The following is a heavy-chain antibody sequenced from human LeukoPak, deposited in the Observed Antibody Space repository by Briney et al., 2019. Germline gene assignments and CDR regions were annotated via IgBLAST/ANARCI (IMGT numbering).Heavy chain of an antibody. CDR3: ARDLLYYDISDAFDI. J-gene: IGHJ3*02. CDR2: IWYDGSNK. CDR1: GFTFSSYG. Sequence: GGSLRLSCAASGFTFSSYGVPWVRQAPGKGLEWVAVIWYDGSNKYYADSVKGRFTISRDNSKNTLYLQMNSLRAEDTAVYYCARDLLYYDISDAFDIWGQGTMVTVSS. D-gene: IGHD3-9*01. V-gene: IGHV3-33*01.